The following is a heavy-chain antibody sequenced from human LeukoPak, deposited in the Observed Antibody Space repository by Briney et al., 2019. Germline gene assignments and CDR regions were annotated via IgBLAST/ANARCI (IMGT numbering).Heavy chain of an antibody. CDR1: GYTFTSYG. J-gene: IGHJ5*02. D-gene: IGHD3-3*01. V-gene: IGHV1-69*13. CDR3: ARGSYDFWSGYYRPSNWFDP. Sequence: SVKVSCKASGYTFTSYGISWVRQAPGQGLEWMGGIIPIFGTANYAQKFQGRVTITADESTSTAYMELSSLRSEDTAVYYCARGSYDFWSGYYRPSNWFDPWGQGTLVTVSS. CDR2: IIPIFGTA.